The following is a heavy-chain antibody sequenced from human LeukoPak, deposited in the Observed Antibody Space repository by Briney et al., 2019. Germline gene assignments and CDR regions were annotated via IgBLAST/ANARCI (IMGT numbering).Heavy chain of an antibody. CDR2: IWHTGNT. D-gene: IGHD2-15*01. V-gene: IGHV4-4*02. J-gene: IGHJ4*02. CDR3: ATTLGYCGGGSCHN. Sequence: GSLRLSCVASGFTFSTFAMSWVRQAPGKGLEWIGEIWHTGNTNYNPSLKSRVTMSVDKSKNQFSPKLSSVTAADTAVYYCATTLGYCGGGSCHNWGQGTLVTVSS. CDR1: GFTFSTFAM.